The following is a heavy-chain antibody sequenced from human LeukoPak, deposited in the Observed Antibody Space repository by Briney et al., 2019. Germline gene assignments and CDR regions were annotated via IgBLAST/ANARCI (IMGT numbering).Heavy chain of an antibody. CDR3: ARGGYYYDSSGYYQYYFDY. CDR1: GYTFTSYD. CDR2: MNPNSGNT. V-gene: IGHV1-8*01. D-gene: IGHD3-22*01. J-gene: IGHJ4*02. Sequence: GASVKVSCKASGYTFTSYDINWVRQATGQGLEWMGWMNPNSGNTGYAQKFQGRVTMTRNTSISTAYMELSSLRSEDTAVYYCARGGYYYDSSGYYQYYFDYWGQGTLVTVSS.